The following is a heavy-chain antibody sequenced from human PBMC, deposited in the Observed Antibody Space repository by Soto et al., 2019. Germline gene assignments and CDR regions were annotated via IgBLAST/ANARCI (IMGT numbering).Heavy chain of an antibody. CDR3: ATAEVDY. CDR2: MNSDGSTT. V-gene: IGHV3-74*01. CDR1: GLTFGNYW. Sequence: LRLSCAASGLTFGNYWMHWVRQAPGKGLEWVSRMNSDGSTTNYADSVKGRFTVSRDNARNTLHLQMNSLRAEDTAVYYCATAEVDYWGPGTLVTVSS. J-gene: IGHJ4*02.